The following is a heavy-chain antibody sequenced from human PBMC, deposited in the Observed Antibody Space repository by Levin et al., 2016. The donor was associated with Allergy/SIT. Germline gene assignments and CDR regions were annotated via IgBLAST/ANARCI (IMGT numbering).Heavy chain of an antibody. CDR1: GVSFSRYG. Sequence: GGSLRLSCGVSGVSFSRYGMHWVRQAPGKGPEWLAVVSSNGKNEFYADSVRGRFTISRDNSRNTVYLQMDSLGPEDTALYYCARDLPARADYMDVWGSGTTVTVSS. CDR3: ARDLPARADYMDV. V-gene: IGHV3-30*03. CDR2: VSSNGKNE. J-gene: IGHJ6*03.